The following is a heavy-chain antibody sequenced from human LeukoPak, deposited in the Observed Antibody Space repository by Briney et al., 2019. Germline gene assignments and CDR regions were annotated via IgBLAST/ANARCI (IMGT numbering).Heavy chain of an antibody. CDR1: GGSISNSSYY. Sequence: PSETLSLTCTVSGGSISNSSYYWGWIRPPPGQGLEWFGSIYYSSTTYYNPSLTSRLTISVGTSKNQFSLNLSSVTAADTAVYYCPRLGRYCSSTSCYASDIWGQGTMVTVSS. D-gene: IGHD2-2*01. CDR3: PRLGRYCSSTSCYASDI. CDR2: IYYSSTT. J-gene: IGHJ3*02. V-gene: IGHV4-39*01.